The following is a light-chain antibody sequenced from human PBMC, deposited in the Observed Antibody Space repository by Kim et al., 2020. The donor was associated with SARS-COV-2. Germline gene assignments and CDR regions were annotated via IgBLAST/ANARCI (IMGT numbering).Light chain of an antibody. V-gene: IGKV1-27*01. J-gene: IGKJ4*01. Sequence: SVGDRVTITCRASQGISNYLAWYQRKPGRVPKLLIYAASTLQSGVPSRFSGSGSGTDFTLTISSLQPEDVATYYCQKYNSAPPLTFGGGTKVDIK. CDR1: QGISNY. CDR3: QKYNSAPPLT. CDR2: AAS.